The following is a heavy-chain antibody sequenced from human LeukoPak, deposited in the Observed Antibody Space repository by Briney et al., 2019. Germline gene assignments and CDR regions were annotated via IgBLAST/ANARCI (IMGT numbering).Heavy chain of an antibody. CDR1: GFTFSNFG. Sequence: GRSLRLSCAASGFTFSNFGMHWVRQAPGKGLEWVTVISNDGRSEHYADSVKGRFTISRDNSKNTLYLQMNSLRAEDTAVYYCARGSSSWPNWFDPWGQGTLVTVSS. CDR2: ISNDGRSE. D-gene: IGHD6-13*01. V-gene: IGHV3-30*04. J-gene: IGHJ5*02. CDR3: ARGSSSWPNWFDP.